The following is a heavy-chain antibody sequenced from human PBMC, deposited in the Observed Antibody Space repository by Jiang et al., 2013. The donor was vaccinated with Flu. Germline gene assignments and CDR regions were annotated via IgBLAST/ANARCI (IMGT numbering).Heavy chain of an antibody. V-gene: IGHV3-23*01. CDR3: AKDQITIFGVVPYYFDY. J-gene: IGHJ4*02. Sequence: LEWVSAISGSGGSTYYADSVKGRFTISRDNSKNTLYLQMNSLRAEDTAVYYCAKDQITIFGVVPYYFDYWGQGTLVTVSS. CDR2: ISGSGGST. D-gene: IGHD3-3*01.